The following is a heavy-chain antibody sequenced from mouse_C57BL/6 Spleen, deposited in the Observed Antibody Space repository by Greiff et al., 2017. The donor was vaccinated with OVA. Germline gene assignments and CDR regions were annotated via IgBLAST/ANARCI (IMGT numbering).Heavy chain of an antibody. V-gene: IGHV10-1*01. D-gene: IGHD4-1*01. Sequence: GGGLVQPKGSLKLSCAASGFSFNTYAMNWVRQAPGKGLEWVARIRSKSNNYATYYADSVKDRFTISRDDSESMLYLQMNNLKTEDTAMYYCANWEAAYWGQGTLVTVSA. CDR1: GFSFNTYA. J-gene: IGHJ3*01. CDR2: IRSKSNNYAT. CDR3: ANWEAAY.